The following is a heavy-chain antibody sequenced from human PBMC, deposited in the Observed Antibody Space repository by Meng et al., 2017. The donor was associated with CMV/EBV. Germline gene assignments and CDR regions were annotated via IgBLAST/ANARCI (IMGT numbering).Heavy chain of an antibody. CDR3: GRVLRQQLVPGYFDY. Sequence: ASVKVSCKASVYTFTGYYMHWVRQAPGQGREWMGWINPNSGGTNYAQKSQGRVTMTRDTSISTAYMELSRLRSDDTAVYYCGRVLRQQLVPGYFDYWGQGTLVTVSS. D-gene: IGHD6-13*01. CDR1: VYTFTGYY. CDR2: INPNSGGT. V-gene: IGHV1-2*02. J-gene: IGHJ4*02.